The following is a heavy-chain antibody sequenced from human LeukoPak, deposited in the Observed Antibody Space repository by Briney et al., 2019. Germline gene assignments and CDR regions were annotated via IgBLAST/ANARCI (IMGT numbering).Heavy chain of an antibody. CDR3: ARIVPYNYGYVDY. CDR2: IYYSGTT. D-gene: IGHD5-18*01. CDR1: GGSISSNDYY. J-gene: IGHJ4*02. V-gene: IGHV4-61*05. Sequence: SETLSLTCTVSGGSISSNDYYWGWIRQPPGKGLEWIGYIYYSGTTNYNPSLRSRVTISVDTSKNQLSLKLSSVTAADTAVYYCARIVPYNYGYVDYWGQGTLVTVSS.